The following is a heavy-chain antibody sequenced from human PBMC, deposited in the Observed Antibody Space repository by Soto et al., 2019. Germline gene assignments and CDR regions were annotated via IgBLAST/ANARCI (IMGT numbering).Heavy chain of an antibody. CDR2: ISFDGTNT. CDR3: AKETHNFTWYGSTGMDV. J-gene: IGHJ6*02. CDR1: GFSFSNYG. V-gene: IGHV3-30*18. D-gene: IGHD6-13*01. Sequence: GGSLRLSCAASGFSFSNYGIHWVRQAPGKGLEWVAFISFDGTNTYYTDYLRGRFTISRDNSKNTVYLQLNSLKAEDTAVYYCAKETHNFTWYGSTGMDVWGQGTTMTVYS.